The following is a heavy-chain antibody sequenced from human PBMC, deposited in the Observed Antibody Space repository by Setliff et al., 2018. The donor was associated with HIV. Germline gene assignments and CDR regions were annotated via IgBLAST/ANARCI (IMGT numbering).Heavy chain of an antibody. V-gene: IGHV3-73*01. CDR2: IRSKADKYAT. Sequence: PGGSLRLSCAASGFTFSGAEIHWVRQASGKGLEWVGHIRSKADKYATEYGASAKGRFTISRDNAKNSLYLQMNSLRAEDTAVYYCASRSDYWGQGTLVTVSS. CDR1: GFTFSGAE. J-gene: IGHJ4*02. CDR3: ASRSDY.